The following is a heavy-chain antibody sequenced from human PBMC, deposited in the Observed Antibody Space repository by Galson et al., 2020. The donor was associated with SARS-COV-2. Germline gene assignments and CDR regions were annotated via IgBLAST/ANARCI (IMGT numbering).Heavy chain of an antibody. D-gene: IGHD3-22*01. CDR2: IGNKYYSGST. V-gene: IGHV4-59*01. CDR3: ARHGVDNSGYYRNYFDP. CDR1: GDSIGNYY. J-gene: IGHJ5*02. Sequence: SETLSLTCTVSGDSIGNYYWTWIRQPPGKGLEWIGDIGNKYYSGSTLYNPSLKSRVTISVDRSKNHFSLKVTSVTAADTAIYYCARHGVDNSGYYRNYFDPWGRGTLVTVSS.